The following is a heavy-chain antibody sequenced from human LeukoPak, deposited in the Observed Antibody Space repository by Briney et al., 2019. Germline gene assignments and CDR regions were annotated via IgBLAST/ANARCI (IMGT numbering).Heavy chain of an antibody. V-gene: IGHV3-30-3*01. J-gene: IGHJ3*02. CDR1: GFTFSSYA. CDR3: ARFPIYDVHAFDI. Sequence: GGSLRLSCAASGFTFSSYAMPWVRQAPGKGLEWVAVISYDGSNKYYADSVKGRFTISRDNSKNTLYLQMNSLRAEDTAVYYCARFPIYDVHAFDIWGQGTMVTVSS. CDR2: ISYDGSNK. D-gene: IGHD3-16*01.